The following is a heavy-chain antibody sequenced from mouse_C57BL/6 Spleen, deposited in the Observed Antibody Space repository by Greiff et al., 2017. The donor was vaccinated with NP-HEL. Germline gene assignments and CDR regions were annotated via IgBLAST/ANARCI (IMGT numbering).Heavy chain of an antibody. D-gene: IGHD2-14*01. Sequence: EVKLVESGGGLVKPGGSLKLSCAASGFTFSDYGMHWVRQAPEKGLEWVAYISSGSSTIYYADTVKGRFTIARDNAKNTLFLQMTSPSSEDTAMYYCARREGTYYAMDYWGQGTSVTVSS. CDR1: GFTFSDYG. J-gene: IGHJ4*01. CDR3: ARREGTYYAMDY. CDR2: ISSGSSTI. V-gene: IGHV5-17*01.